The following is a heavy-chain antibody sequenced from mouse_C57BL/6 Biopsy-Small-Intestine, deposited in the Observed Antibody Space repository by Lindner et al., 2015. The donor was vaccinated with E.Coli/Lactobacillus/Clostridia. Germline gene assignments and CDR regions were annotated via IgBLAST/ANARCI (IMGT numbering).Heavy chain of an antibody. V-gene: IGHV1-4*01. CDR2: IKPIVGLA. Sequence: SVKVSCKAYGGTLSSYTMTWVRQAPGQGLEWMGRIKPIVGLANYAQRFQDRVTITADKSTSTVYMELRGLRSEDTAVYYCATPGSYCTSSSCYNYFDYWGQGTLVTVSS. CDR3: ATPGSYCTSSSCYNYFDY. CDR1: GGTLSSYT. J-gene: IGHJ2*01. D-gene: IGHD1-1*01.